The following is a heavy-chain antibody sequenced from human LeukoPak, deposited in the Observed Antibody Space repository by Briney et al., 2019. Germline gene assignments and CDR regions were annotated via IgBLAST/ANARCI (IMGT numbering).Heavy chain of an antibody. J-gene: IGHJ2*01. CDR1: GGSISSSSYY. CDR3: ARLQSYYDITGYYWYFDL. V-gene: IGHV4-39*01. Sequence: SETLSLTCTVSGGSISSSSYYWGWIRQPPGEGLEWIGSIYYSGSTYYNPSLKSRVTISVDTSKNQFSLKLSSVTAADTAVYHCARLQSYYDITGYYWYFDLWGRSTLVTVSS. D-gene: IGHD3-22*01. CDR2: IYYSGST.